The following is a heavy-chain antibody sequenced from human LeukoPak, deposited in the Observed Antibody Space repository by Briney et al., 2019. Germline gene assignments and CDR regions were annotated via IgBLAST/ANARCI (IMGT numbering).Heavy chain of an antibody. CDR3: AKGSRSARPYYLDY. CDR1: GFAFNNYV. Sequence: PGGSLRLSCAASGFAFNNYVMTWVRQAPGKGLDWFSAISGSGDSTYYADSVKGRFTISRDSSKSTLFLQMTSLTAEDTAVYYCAKGSRSARPYYLDYWGRGTLVTVSS. V-gene: IGHV3-23*01. J-gene: IGHJ4*02. D-gene: IGHD6-6*01. CDR2: ISGSGDST.